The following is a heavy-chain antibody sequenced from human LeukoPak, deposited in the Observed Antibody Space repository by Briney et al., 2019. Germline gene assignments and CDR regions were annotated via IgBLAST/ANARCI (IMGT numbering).Heavy chain of an antibody. CDR1: GGFINSHY. CDR3: ARDVGEVTGTHFDY. CDR2: IYYSGST. Sequence: SETLSLTCTVSGGFINSHYWSWIRQPPGKGLECIGYIYYSGSTNYNPSLKSRVTISLDTSENQFSLNLSSVTPADTALYFCARDVGEVTGTHFDYWGQGTLVTVSS. D-gene: IGHD6-19*01. J-gene: IGHJ4*02. V-gene: IGHV4-59*11.